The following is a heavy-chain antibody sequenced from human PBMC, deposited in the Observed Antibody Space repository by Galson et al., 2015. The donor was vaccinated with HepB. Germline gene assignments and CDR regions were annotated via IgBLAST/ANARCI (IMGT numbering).Heavy chain of an antibody. CDR1: GNILSDYF. CDR2: INPTNGFT. V-gene: IGHV1-2*02. CDR3: ATEGRYSSGWYEGDDAFDI. D-gene: IGHD6-19*01. Sequence: SVKVSCKASGNILSDYFMHWMRQAHGQGLEWLGWINPTNGFTNSAQKFQGRVTMTRDTSIGTACMELSSLRSDDTAMYYCATEGRYSSGWYEGDDAFDIWGQGTMVIVSS. J-gene: IGHJ3*02.